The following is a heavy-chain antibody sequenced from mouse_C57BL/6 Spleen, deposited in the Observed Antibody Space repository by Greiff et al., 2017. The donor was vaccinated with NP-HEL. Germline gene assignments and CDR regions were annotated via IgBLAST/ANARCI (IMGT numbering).Heavy chain of an antibody. CDR1: GYAFSSYW. CDR3: ASDDGYPHNWYFDV. V-gene: IGHV1-80*01. D-gene: IGHD2-3*01. Sequence: QVQLQQSGAELVKPGASVKISCKASGYAFSSYWMNWVKQRPGKGLEWIGQIYPGDGDTNYNGKFKGKATLTADKSSSTAYMQLSSLTSEDSAVYFCASDDGYPHNWYFDVWGTGTTVTVSS. CDR2: IYPGDGDT. J-gene: IGHJ1*03.